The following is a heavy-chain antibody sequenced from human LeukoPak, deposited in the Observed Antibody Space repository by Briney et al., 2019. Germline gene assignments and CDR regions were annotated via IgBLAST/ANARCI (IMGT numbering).Heavy chain of an antibody. D-gene: IGHD5-24*01. J-gene: IGHJ4*02. Sequence: ASVKVSCKASGYTFTSYYIHWVRQAPGQGLQWMGIINPSGGSTSYAQNAQKFQGRVTMTSDTSTSTDYMELSSLRSEDTAVYYCARGERDFDYWGQGTLVTVSS. V-gene: IGHV1-46*01. CDR1: GYTFTSYY. CDR3: ARGERDFDY. CDR2: INPSGGST.